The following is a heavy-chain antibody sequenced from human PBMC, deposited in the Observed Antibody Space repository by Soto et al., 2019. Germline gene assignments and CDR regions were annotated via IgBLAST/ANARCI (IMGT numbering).Heavy chain of an antibody. CDR2: IYYSGST. D-gene: IGHD3-16*01. CDR1: GGSISSDY. V-gene: IGHV4-59*08. Sequence: SETLSLTCTVSGGSISSDYWSWIRQPPGKGLEWIGYIYYSGSTNYNPSLKSRVTISVDTSKNQLSLKLNSVTAADTAVYYCARHRFVAINFHSWRQAALVTVS. J-gene: IGHJ5*01. CDR3: ARHRFVAINFHS.